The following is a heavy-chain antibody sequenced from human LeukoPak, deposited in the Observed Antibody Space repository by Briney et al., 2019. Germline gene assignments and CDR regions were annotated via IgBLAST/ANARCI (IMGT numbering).Heavy chain of an antibody. J-gene: IGHJ5*02. CDR3: ARGHNSHGLDP. V-gene: IGHV4-31*03. Sequence: SETLCLTCTVSGGSISSGGYYWSWIRQRPGKGLEWIGYIYYSGSTYYNPSLKSRVTISVDTSKNQFSLKLSSVTAADTAVYYCARGHNSHGLDPWGQGTLVTVSS. CDR2: IYYSGST. CDR1: GGSISSGGYY.